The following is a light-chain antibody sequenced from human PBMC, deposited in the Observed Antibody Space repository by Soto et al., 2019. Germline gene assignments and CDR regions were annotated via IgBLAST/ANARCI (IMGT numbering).Light chain of an antibody. CDR2: AAS. CDR3: QRYNNWPLT. CDR1: QTISSTY. V-gene: IGKV3D-15*01. J-gene: IGKJ4*01. Sequence: EIVLTQSPGTLSLSPGDRATLSCRASQTISSTYLAWYQQKPGQAPRLLIYAASTRATGIPDRFSGSGSGTEFTLTINSLQSEDFAVYYCQRYNNWPLTFGGGTKV.